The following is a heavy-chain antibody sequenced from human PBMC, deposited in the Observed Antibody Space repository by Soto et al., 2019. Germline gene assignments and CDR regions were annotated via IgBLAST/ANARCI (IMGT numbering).Heavy chain of an antibody. J-gene: IGHJ4*02. CDR3: ARAKDWAFDY. Sequence: EVQLVESGGGLVQPGGSLRLSCVASGFTFSRYSMVWVRQAPGKGLEWISYIFVTSTTIYYADSVKGRFTVSRDNTQNALFLLMNSLRAEDTAIYYCARAKDWAFDYRGQGTLVTVPS. V-gene: IGHV3-48*04. D-gene: IGHD3-9*01. CDR2: IFVTSTTI. CDR1: GFTFSRYS.